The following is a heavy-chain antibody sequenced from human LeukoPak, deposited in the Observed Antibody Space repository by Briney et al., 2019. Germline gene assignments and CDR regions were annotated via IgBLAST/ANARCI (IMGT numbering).Heavy chain of an antibody. CDR2: IIPIFGTA. CDR3: ARGGSCGGDCYVDY. J-gene: IGHJ4*02. CDR1: GGTFSSYA. D-gene: IGHD2-21*01. V-gene: IGHV1-69*13. Sequence: GASVKVSCKASGGTFSSYAISWVRQAPGQGLEWMGGIIPIFGTANYAQKFQGRVTITADESTSTAYMELSSLRSEDTAVYYCARGGSCGGDCYVDYWGQGTLVTVSS.